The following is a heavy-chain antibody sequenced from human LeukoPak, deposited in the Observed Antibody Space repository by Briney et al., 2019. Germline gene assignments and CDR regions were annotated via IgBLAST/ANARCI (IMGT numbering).Heavy chain of an antibody. CDR1: EYTFTDYY. CDR2: INPSSGGT. CDR3: ARPSGYYQPDAFDI. Sequence: ASVKVSCKASEYTFTDYYVHWVRQAPGQGLEWMGWINPSSGGTNYAQNFQGRVSMTRDTSISASYMELSRLRSDDTAVYYCARPSGYYQPDAFDIRGQGTMVTVSS. J-gene: IGHJ3*02. V-gene: IGHV1-2*02. D-gene: IGHD3-3*01.